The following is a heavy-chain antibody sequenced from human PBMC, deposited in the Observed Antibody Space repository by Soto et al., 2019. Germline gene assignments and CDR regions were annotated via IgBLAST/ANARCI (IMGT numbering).Heavy chain of an antibody. Sequence: ASVKVSCKASGYTFTGYYMHWVRQAPGQRLEWMGWINAGNGNKKYSQKFQGRVTMTEDTSTDTAYMELSSLRSEDTALYYCATPVAYSSSWHYYYGMDVWGQGTTVTVSS. CDR3: ATPVAYSSSWHYYYGMDV. CDR2: INAGNGNK. J-gene: IGHJ6*02. D-gene: IGHD6-13*01. CDR1: GYTFTGYY. V-gene: IGHV1-3*01.